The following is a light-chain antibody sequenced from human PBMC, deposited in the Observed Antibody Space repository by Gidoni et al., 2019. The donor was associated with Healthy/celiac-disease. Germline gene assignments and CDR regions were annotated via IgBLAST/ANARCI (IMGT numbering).Light chain of an antibody. CDR1: QSISSY. Sequence: DIQMTQSPSSLSASVGDRVTITCRSSQSISSYLNLYQQKPGKAPKLLIYAASSLQSGVPSRFSGSGSGKDFTLTISSLQPEDFATYYCQQSYSTPRTFGQGTKLEIK. V-gene: IGKV1-39*01. J-gene: IGKJ2*01. CDR2: AAS. CDR3: QQSYSTPRT.